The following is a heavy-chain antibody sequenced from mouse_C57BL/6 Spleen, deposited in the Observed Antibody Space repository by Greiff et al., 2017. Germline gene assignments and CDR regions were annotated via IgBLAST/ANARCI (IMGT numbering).Heavy chain of an antibody. CDR2: IYPGNSDT. J-gene: IGHJ2*01. Sequence: VQLKQSGTVLARPGASVKMSCKTSSYTFTSYWMHWVKQRPGQGLEWIGAIYPGNSDTSYNQKFKGKAKLTAVTSASTAYMELSSLTNEDSAVYYCTRREGYYGSSYGFDYWGQGTTLTVSS. CDR1: SYTFTSYW. D-gene: IGHD1-1*01. V-gene: IGHV1-5*01. CDR3: TRREGYYGSSYGFDY.